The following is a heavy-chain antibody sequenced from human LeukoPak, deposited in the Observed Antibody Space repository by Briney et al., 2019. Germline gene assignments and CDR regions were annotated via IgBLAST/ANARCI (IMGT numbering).Heavy chain of an antibody. CDR2: ISGSGHST. V-gene: IGHV3-23*01. Sequence: PGGSLRLSCAASGFTFGSYDMKWVRQAPGKGLEWVSSISGSGHSTYYADSVKGRFTVSRDNSKNTLHLQMNSLRAEDTAVYYCAKDRDYSGSGNYYYYYFDSWGQGTLVTVSS. D-gene: IGHD3-10*01. J-gene: IGHJ4*02. CDR1: GFTFGSYD. CDR3: AKDRDYSGSGNYYYYYFDS.